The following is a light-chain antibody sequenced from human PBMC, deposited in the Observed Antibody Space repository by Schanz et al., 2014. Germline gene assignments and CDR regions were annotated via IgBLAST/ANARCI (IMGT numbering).Light chain of an antibody. Sequence: QSALTQPASVSGSPGQSITISCTGTASDIGSYNYVSWYQHHPARAPKLMIYDVSNRPSGVPNRFSGSKSGNTASLTISGLQAEDEADYYCSSYTISSTPVVFGGGTKLTVL. CDR1: ASDIGSYNY. J-gene: IGLJ3*02. CDR3: SSYTISSTPVV. V-gene: IGLV2-14*03. CDR2: DVS.